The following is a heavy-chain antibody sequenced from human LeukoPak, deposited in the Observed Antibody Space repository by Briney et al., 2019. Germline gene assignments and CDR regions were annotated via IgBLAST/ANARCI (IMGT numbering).Heavy chain of an antibody. CDR1: GYTFTSYY. J-gene: IGHJ6*02. CDR3: ARDRYCSGGSCFVTYYHGFDV. V-gene: IGHV1-46*01. CDR2: INPNVGSA. D-gene: IGHD2-15*01. Sequence: ASVKVSCKASGYTFTSYYIHWVRQAPGQGLEWVGIINPNVGSANYAQKFQGRVTMTTDTSTSTVYLELNSLRSEDTAVYYCARDRYCSGGSCFVTYYHGFDVWGQGTTVTVSS.